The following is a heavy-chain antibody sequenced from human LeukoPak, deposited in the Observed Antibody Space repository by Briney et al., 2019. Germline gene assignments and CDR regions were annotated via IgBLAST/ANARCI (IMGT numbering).Heavy chain of an antibody. V-gene: IGHV4-4*02. J-gene: IGHJ4*02. D-gene: IGHD3-9*01. Sequence: NPSETLSLTCTVSGDSINSLDLWSWVRQPPGKGLEWIGEMYLSGTTHSNPSVKSRVTISVDKSKNQFSLKLSSVTAADTAVYYCATTDYYRSDYWGQGTLVTVSS. CDR2: MYLSGTT. CDR3: ATTDYYRSDY. CDR1: GDSINSLDL.